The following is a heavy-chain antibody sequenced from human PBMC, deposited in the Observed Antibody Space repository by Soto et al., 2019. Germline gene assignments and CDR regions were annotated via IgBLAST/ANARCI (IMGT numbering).Heavy chain of an antibody. CDR1: GGTFSSYA. CDR3: ARDGYYYDSSGYYYYFDY. V-gene: IGHV1-69*12. J-gene: IGHJ4*02. CDR2: IIPIFGTA. D-gene: IGHD3-22*01. Sequence: QVQLVQSGAEVKKPGSSVKVSCKASGGTFSSYAISWVRQAPGQGLVWMGGIIPIFGTANYAQKFQGRVTITADESTSTAYMELSSLRSEDTAVYYCARDGYYYDSSGYYYYFDYWGQGTLVTVSS.